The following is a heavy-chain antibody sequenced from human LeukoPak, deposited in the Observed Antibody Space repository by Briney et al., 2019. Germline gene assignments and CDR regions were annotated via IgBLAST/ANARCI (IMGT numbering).Heavy chain of an antibody. D-gene: IGHD3-10*01. J-gene: IGHJ4*02. CDR2: ISHSGGSS. CDR1: VFTFSSYA. CDR3: AKDISGSGSYGFDY. Sequence: VGSPRHSSVASVFTFSSYAMNWVRQSPGKGLEWGSSISHSGGSSYYADSVKGRFTISRDNSKNTLYLQMNSLRVEDTAVYYCAKDISGSGSYGFDYWGQGTLVTVSS. V-gene: IGHV3-23*01.